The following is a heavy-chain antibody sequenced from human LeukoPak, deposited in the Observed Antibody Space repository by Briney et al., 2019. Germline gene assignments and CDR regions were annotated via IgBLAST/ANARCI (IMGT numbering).Heavy chain of an antibody. CDR3: ARGTGTTLSIWFDP. CDR2: INHSGST. J-gene: IGHJ5*02. Sequence: SETLSLTCTVSGGSVSSGSYYWSWIRQPPGKGLEWIGEINHSGSTNYNPSLKSRVTISVDTSKNQFSLKLSSVTAADTAVYYCARGTGTTLSIWFDPWGQGTLVTVSS. V-gene: IGHV4-39*07. CDR1: GGSVSSGSYY. D-gene: IGHD1-7*01.